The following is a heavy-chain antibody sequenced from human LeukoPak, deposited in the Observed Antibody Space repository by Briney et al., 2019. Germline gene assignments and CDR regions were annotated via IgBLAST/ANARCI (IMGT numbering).Heavy chain of an antibody. CDR3: AREDYYNSGGYYLDY. Sequence: SETLSLTCTVSGDSITSYSWGWIRQPPGKGLEWIGNIYHSGSTNYSPSLKSRVTISVDTSKNQFSLKLSSVTAADTAVYFCAREDYYNSGGYYLDYWGQGTLVTVSS. V-gene: IGHV4-38-2*02. CDR2: IYHSGST. D-gene: IGHD3-22*01. CDR1: GDSITSYS. J-gene: IGHJ4*02.